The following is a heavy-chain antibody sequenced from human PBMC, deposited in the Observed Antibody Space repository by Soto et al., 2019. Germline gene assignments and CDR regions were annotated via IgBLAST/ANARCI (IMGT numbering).Heavy chain of an antibody. J-gene: IGHJ4*02. CDR3: AKPRLSYDSSGFPDY. CDR1: GFTFRSYA. D-gene: IGHD3-22*01. V-gene: IGHV3-30*18. Sequence: GGSLRLSCAASGFTFRSYAMHWVRQAPGKGLEWVAVMSHDGSNKYYADSVKGRFTISRDNSRNTPYLQMDRLRAEDTAVYYCAKPRLSYDSSGFPDYWGQGTLATVSS. CDR2: MSHDGSNK.